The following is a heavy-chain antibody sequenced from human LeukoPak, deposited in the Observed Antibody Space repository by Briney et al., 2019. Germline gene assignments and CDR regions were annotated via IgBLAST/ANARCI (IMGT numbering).Heavy chain of an antibody. CDR2: ISSSGSTI. J-gene: IGHJ3*02. V-gene: IGHV3-11*04. D-gene: IGHD6-13*01. Sequence: GRSLRLSCAASGFTFSDYYMSWIRQAPGKGLEGVSYISSSGSTIYYADSVKGRFTISRDNAKNSLYLQMNSLRAEDTAVYYCARTTLRIAAAGFHDAFDIWGQGTMVTVSS. CDR1: GFTFSDYY. CDR3: ARTTLRIAAAGFHDAFDI.